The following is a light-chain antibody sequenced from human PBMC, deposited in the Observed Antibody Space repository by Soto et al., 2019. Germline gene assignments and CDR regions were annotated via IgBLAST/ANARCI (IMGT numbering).Light chain of an antibody. J-gene: IGKJ5*01. CDR3: DQYGTSTT. Sequence: EIVATQSTGTLSLSPGERATLSCRASQSFSSSYLAWYQQKPGQAPRLPIYGATSRATGIPDRFSGSGSGTDFALSISRLEPGDFAVYYCDQYGTSTTFGQG. CDR1: QSFSSSY. CDR2: GAT. V-gene: IGKV3-20*01.